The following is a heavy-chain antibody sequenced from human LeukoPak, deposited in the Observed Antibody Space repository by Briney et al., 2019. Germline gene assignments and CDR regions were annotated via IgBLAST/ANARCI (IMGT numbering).Heavy chain of an antibody. CDR2: IYHSGSP. J-gene: IGHJ3*02. D-gene: IGHD6-6*01. V-gene: IGHV4-38-2*01. Sequence: SETLSLTCAVSGYSISSGYYWGWIRPPPGKGLEWIGSIYHSGSPYYNPSLKSRVTISVDTSKNHFSLKLISVIAADTAVYYCARMTEYSSSADALDIWGQGTMVTVSS. CDR1: GYSISSGYY. CDR3: ARMTEYSSSADALDI.